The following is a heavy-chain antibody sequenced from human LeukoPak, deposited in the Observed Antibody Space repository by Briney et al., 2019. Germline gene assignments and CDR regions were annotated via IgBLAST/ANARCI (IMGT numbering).Heavy chain of an antibody. J-gene: IGHJ5*02. Sequence: PSETLSLTCTVSGGSISSSSYYWAWIRQPPGKGLEWIGNIYYSGSTYYNPSLKSRVTISVDTSKNQFSLKLSSVTAADTAVYYCARPLGYCSSTSCYFWFDPWGQGTLVTVSS. CDR2: IYYSGST. CDR3: ARPLGYCSSTSCYFWFDP. CDR1: GGSISSSSYY. D-gene: IGHD2-2*01. V-gene: IGHV4-39*01.